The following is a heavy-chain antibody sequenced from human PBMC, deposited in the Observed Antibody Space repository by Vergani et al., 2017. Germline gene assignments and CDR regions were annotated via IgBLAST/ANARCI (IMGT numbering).Heavy chain of an antibody. CDR1: GFTFSSYS. J-gene: IGHJ4*02. D-gene: IGHD1-1*01. CDR3: ARDSGLKGTAYFDY. CDR2: ISSSSSTI. Sequence: EVQLVESGGGLVQPGGSLRLSCAASGFTFSSYSMHWVRQAPGKGLEWVSYISSSSSTIFYADSVKGRFPISRDNAKHSLYLQMNSLRDEDTAVYYCARDSGLKGTAYFDYWGQGTLVTVSS. V-gene: IGHV3-48*02.